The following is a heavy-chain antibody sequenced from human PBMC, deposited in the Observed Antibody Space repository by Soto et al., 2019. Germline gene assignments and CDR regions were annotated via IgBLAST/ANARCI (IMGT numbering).Heavy chain of an antibody. CDR3: ARVDYDSSGLLDY. CDR2: IYYSGST. V-gene: IGHV4-30-4*01. J-gene: IGHJ4*02. D-gene: IGHD3-22*01. CDR1: GGSISSGDYY. Sequence: KTSETLSLTCTVSGGSISSGDYYWSWIRQPPGKGLEWIGYIYYSGSTYYNPSLKSRVTISVDTSKNQFSLKLSSVTAADTAVYYCARVDYDSSGLLDYWGQGTLVTVSS.